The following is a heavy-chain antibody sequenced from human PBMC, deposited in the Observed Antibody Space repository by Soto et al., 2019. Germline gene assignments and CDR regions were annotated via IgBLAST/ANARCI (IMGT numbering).Heavy chain of an antibody. V-gene: IGHV4-39*01. J-gene: IGHJ4*02. Sequence: SETLSLTCTVSGGSISSSSHYWGWIRQSPGKRLEWIGSTYYRGSTHYNPSLKTRVTISVDTSKNQFSLKLSSVTAADTAVYYCARLMVAATVGYYFDYWGQGTLVTVSS. CDR1: GGSISSSSHY. CDR2: TYYRGST. CDR3: ARLMVAATVGYYFDY. D-gene: IGHD2-15*01.